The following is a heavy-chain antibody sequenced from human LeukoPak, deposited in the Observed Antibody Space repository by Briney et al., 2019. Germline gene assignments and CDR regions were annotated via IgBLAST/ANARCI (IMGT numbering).Heavy chain of an antibody. D-gene: IGHD6-13*01. CDR2: FDREVGET. V-gene: IGHV1-24*01. CDR1: GYTLTELS. J-gene: IGHJ3*02. CDR3: ATVPPPQYSSSWSSSYAFDI. Sequence: VASVKVSCKVSGYTLTELSMHWVRQAPGKGLEWMGGFDREVGETIDAQKFQGRVTMTEDTSTDTAYMELSSLRSEDTAVYYCATVPPPQYSSSWSSSYAFDIWGQGTMVTVSS.